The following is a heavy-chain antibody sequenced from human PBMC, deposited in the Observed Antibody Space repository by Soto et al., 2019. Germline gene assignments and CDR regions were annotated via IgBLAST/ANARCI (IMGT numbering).Heavy chain of an antibody. Sequence: QVQLVESGGGLVKPGGSLRISCAASGFTLSDYYMSWIRQAPGKGLEWVSYISSSSSYTNYADSVKGRFTSSRDNAKNSLYLQMNGLRAEDTAVYYCARVGSGWFVDYWGQGTLVTVSS. CDR3: ARVGSGWFVDY. CDR2: ISSSSSYT. CDR1: GFTLSDYY. D-gene: IGHD6-19*01. J-gene: IGHJ4*02. V-gene: IGHV3-11*06.